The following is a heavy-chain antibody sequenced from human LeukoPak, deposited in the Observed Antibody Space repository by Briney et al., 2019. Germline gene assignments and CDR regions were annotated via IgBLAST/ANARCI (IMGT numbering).Heavy chain of an antibody. CDR1: GFTLSSSGMC. D-gene: IGHD1-26*01. Sequence: SGPTLVNPTQTLTXTCTFSGFTLSSSGMCVSWIRQPPGKALEWLARIDWDVDKYYSTSLKTRLTISKDTSKNQVVLTMTNMDPVDTATYYCARCGRSLSLDYWGQGTLVTVSS. V-gene: IGHV2-70*11. CDR2: IDWDVDK. J-gene: IGHJ4*02. CDR3: ARCGRSLSLDY.